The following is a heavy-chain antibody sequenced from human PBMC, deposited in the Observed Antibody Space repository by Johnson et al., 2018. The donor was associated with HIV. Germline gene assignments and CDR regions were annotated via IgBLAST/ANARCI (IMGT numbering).Heavy chain of an antibody. V-gene: IGHV3-9*01. D-gene: IGHD6-19*01. Sequence: VHLVESGGGVVQPGGSLRLSCGASGMTVSSYYMSWVRQAPGKGLEWVSGISWNSGSIGYADSVKGRFTISRDNAKNSLYLQMNSLRAEDTALYYCAKDISVAVLYDAFDIWGQGTMVTVSS. CDR1: GMTVSSYY. CDR3: AKDISVAVLYDAFDI. J-gene: IGHJ3*02. CDR2: ISWNSGSI.